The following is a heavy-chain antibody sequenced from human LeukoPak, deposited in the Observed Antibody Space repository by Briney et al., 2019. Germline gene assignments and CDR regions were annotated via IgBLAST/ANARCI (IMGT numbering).Heavy chain of an antibody. D-gene: IGHD6-13*01. J-gene: IGHJ5*01. CDR2: ISGSGDIT. CDR3: AKSYRFSSSWYES. CDR1: GFTFSSSA. V-gene: IGHV3-23*01. Sequence: PGGSLRLSCAAPGFTFSSSAMSWVRQAQGKGLEWVSGISGSGDITYYADSVKGRFTLSRENSKNTLYLQMNSLRAEDTAVYYCAKSYRFSSSWYESWGQGTLVTVSS.